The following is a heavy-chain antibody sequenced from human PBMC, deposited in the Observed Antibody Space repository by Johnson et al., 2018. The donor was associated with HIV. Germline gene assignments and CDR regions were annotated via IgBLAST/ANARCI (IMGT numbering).Heavy chain of an antibody. Sequence: MLLVESGGGLVQPGGSLRLSCAASGFTFITYAMIWVRQAPGKGLEWVSSVSGSCASTYYADSVKGRFTISRDNSKKTLYLQMNSLRAEDTAVYYCARVLVRGPYPGYSFDIWGHGTMVTVSS. CDR3: ARVLVRGPYPGYSFDI. CDR1: GFTFITYA. CDR2: VSGSCAST. D-gene: IGHD3-10*01. V-gene: IGHV3-23*04. J-gene: IGHJ3*02.